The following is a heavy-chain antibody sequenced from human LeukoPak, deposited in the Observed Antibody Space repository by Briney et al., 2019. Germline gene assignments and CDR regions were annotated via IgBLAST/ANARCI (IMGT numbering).Heavy chain of an antibody. CDR1: GYTFTSYG. CDR2: ISAYNGNT. Sequence: ASVKVSCTASGYTFTSYGISWVRQAPGQGLEWMGWISAYNGNTNYAQKLQGRVTMTTDTSTSTGYMELRSLRSDDTAVYYCARDMYYDFWSGYYLGGGMDVWGQGTTVTVSS. CDR3: ARDMYYDFWSGYYLGGGMDV. D-gene: IGHD3-3*01. J-gene: IGHJ6*01. V-gene: IGHV1-18*01.